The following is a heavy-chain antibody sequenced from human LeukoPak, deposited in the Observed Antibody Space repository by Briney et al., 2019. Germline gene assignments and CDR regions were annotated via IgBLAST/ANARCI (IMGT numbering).Heavy chain of an antibody. D-gene: IGHD1-26*01. CDR3: ARAPGELGPDY. Sequence: ASVKVSCKASGYTFTGYYMHWVRQAPGQGLEWMGIINPSGGSTSYAQKFQGRVTMTRDTSTSTVYMELSSLRSEDTAVYYCARAPGELGPDYWGQGTLVTVSS. J-gene: IGHJ4*02. CDR1: GYTFTGYY. V-gene: IGHV1-46*01. CDR2: INPSGGST.